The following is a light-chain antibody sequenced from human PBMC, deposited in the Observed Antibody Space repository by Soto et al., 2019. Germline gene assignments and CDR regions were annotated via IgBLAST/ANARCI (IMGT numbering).Light chain of an antibody. Sequence: QSALTQPASVSESPGQSITISCTGTSSDVGSYNYVSWYQHHPGRAPKLIIFEVSHRPSGVSDRFSASKSGNTASLTNSGLQTEDEADYYCTSYTRTRNLLFGGGTKVTVL. CDR1: SSDVGSYNY. J-gene: IGLJ2*01. V-gene: IGLV2-14*01. CDR2: EVS. CDR3: TSYTRTRNLL.